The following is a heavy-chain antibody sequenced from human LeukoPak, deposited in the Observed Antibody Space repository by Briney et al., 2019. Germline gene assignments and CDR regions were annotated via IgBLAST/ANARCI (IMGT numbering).Heavy chain of an antibody. J-gene: IGHJ4*02. Sequence: ASVKVSCKASGYTFTSYGISWVRQARGQGIEWMGWISAYNGNTNYAQKLQGRVTMTTDTSTSTAYMELRSLRSDDTAVYYCASRGGYSSSSPLDYWGQGTLVTVSS. CDR2: ISAYNGNT. CDR1: GYTFTSYG. D-gene: IGHD6-6*01. CDR3: ASRGGYSSSSPLDY. V-gene: IGHV1-18*01.